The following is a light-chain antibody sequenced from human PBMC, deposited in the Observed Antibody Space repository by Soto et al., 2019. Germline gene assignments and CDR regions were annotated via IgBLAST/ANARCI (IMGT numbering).Light chain of an antibody. CDR1: SSDVGSYNL. CDR3: CLYAGSSSFV. J-gene: IGLJ1*01. CDR2: EDD. V-gene: IGLV2-23*01. Sequence: QCVLTQPASVSGAPGQAITISCTGTSSDVGSYNLVSWYQHHPGKAPKIIIYEDDKRPSGVSYRFSGSKSGHTASLTISGLQAEDEADYYCCLYAGSSSFVFGIGTKVTVL.